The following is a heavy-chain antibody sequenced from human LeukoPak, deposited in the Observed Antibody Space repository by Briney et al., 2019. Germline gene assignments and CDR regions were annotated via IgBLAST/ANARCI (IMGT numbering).Heavy chain of an antibody. J-gene: IGHJ4*02. D-gene: IGHD3-10*01. CDR3: ARGLELLWFGELFPHDY. Sequence: GGSLRLSCAASGFTFSSYSMNWVRQAPGKGLEWVSSISSSSSYIYYADSVKGRFTISRDNAKNSLYLQMNSLRAEDTAVYYCARGLELLWFGELFPHDYWGQGTLVTVSS. CDR2: ISSSSSYI. V-gene: IGHV3-21*01. CDR1: GFTFSSYS.